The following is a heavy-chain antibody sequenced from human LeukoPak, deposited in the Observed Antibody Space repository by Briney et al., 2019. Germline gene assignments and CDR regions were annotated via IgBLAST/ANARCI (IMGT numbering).Heavy chain of an antibody. D-gene: IGHD6-13*01. CDR1: GFTFSSYA. CDR3: ARDVSATSSSPLDY. CDR2: ISSDGNSE. Sequence: PGRSLRLSCAASGFTFSSYAMHWVRQAPGKGLEWVAVISSDGNSEDSADSVKGRFTISRDNSKNTLYLQMNSLRAEDTAVYYCARDVSATSSSPLDYWGQGTLVTVSS. J-gene: IGHJ4*02. V-gene: IGHV3-30*07.